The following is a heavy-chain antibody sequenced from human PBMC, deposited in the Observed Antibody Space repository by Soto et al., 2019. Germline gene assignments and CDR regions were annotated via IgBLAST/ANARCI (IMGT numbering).Heavy chain of an antibody. J-gene: IGHJ4*02. CDR2: ISYDGSNK. V-gene: IGHV3-30*18. D-gene: IGHD1-26*01. Sequence: QVQLVESGGGVVQPGRSLRLSCAASGFTFSSYGMHWVRQAPGKGLEWVAVISYDGSNKYYAVSVKGLFTISRDNSKNTLYLQMNSLRAEDTAVYYCAKDRGEWELLLVLDYWGQGTLVTVSS. CDR3: AKDRGEWELLLVLDY. CDR1: GFTFSSYG.